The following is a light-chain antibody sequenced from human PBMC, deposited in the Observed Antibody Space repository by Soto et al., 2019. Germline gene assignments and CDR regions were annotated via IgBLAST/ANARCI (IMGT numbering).Light chain of an antibody. CDR3: QQRSNWPPGYT. Sequence: EIVLTQSPATLSLSPGERATLSCRASQSVSSYLAWYQQKPGQAPRLLIYDASNRATGIPARFSGSGSVTDFTLTISSLEPEDFAVYYCQQRSNWPPGYTFVQGTKLEIK. J-gene: IGKJ2*01. CDR2: DAS. CDR1: QSVSSY. V-gene: IGKV3-11*01.